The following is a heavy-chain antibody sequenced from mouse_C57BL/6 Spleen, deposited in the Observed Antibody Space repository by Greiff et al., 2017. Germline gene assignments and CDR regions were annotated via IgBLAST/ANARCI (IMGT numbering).Heavy chain of an antibody. J-gene: IGHJ2*01. Sequence: VQLQQSDAELVKPGASVKISCKVSGYTFTDHTIHWMKQRPEQGLEWIGYIYPRDGSTKYNKKFKGKATLTADKSSSTAYMQLNSLTSEDSAVYFFTRSGVITTVALDYWGQGTTLTVSS. V-gene: IGHV1-78*01. CDR2: IYPRDGST. CDR1: GYTFTDHT. D-gene: IGHD1-1*01. CDR3: TRSGVITTVALDY.